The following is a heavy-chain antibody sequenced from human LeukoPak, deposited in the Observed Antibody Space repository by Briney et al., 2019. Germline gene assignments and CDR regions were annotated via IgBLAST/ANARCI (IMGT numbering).Heavy chain of an antibody. Sequence: PSETLSLTSAVYGGSFSEYYWSWIRQAPGKGLEWIGENNDSGDTNYNPSLKSRVTISIDKSKNQFSLKVTSVTAADTAVYFCARLYDYVWGNYRPRAGMDPWGQGALVTVSS. D-gene: IGHD3-16*02. CDR3: ARLYDYVWGNYRPRAGMDP. J-gene: IGHJ5*02. V-gene: IGHV4-34*01. CDR2: NNDSGDT. CDR1: GGSFSEYY.